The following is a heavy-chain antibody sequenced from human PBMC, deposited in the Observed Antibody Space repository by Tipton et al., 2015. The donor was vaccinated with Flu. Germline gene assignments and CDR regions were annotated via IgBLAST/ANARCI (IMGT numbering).Heavy chain of an antibody. CDR3: ARDPRELEYSFYGFDV. V-gene: IGHV3-33*05. Sequence: SLRLSCATYGFTARRYGMHWVRQAPGKGLEWVAVVSYDGNKKYYADSVQGRFTISRASSGNSLSLQMDNLRVDDTGIYYCARDPRELEYSFYGFDVWGQGTTVTVSS. J-gene: IGHJ6*02. D-gene: IGHD3/OR15-3a*01. CDR2: VSYDGNKK. CDR1: GFTARRYG.